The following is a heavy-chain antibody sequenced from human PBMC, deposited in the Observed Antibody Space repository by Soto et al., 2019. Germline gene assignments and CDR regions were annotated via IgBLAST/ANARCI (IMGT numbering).Heavy chain of an antibody. CDR2: ISGSGGST. V-gene: IGHV3-23*01. J-gene: IGHJ6*02. CDR1: GFTFSSYA. D-gene: IGHD1-7*01. CDR3: ARVDWNYGRGMDV. Sequence: GGSLRLSCAASGFTFSSYAMSWVRQAPGKGLEWVSAISGSGGSTYYADSVKGRFTISRDKSKNSLYLQMNSLRAEDTAVYYCARVDWNYGRGMDVWGQGTTVTVSS.